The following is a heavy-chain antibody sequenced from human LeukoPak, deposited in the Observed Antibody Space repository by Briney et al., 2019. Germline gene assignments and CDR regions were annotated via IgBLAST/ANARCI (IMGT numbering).Heavy chain of an antibody. Sequence: SETLSLTCTVSGGSISSSSYYWGWLRQPPGTGLEWIGSMYHSGSTYYNPPLKSRVTISEDTSKNQFSLKLRSVTAADTAVYYCARGPRFGELLWHWFDPWGQGTLVTVSS. D-gene: IGHD3-10*01. CDR2: MYHSGST. CDR1: GGSISSSSYY. J-gene: IGHJ5*02. V-gene: IGHV4-39*07. CDR3: ARGPRFGELLWHWFDP.